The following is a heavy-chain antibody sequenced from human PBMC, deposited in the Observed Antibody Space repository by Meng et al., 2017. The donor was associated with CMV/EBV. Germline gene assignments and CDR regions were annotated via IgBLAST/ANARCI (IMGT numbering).Heavy chain of an antibody. D-gene: IGHD3-16*01. CDR1: GFTFDDYA. CDR2: ISWNSGSI. CDR3: AKAPLDYGDYFDS. V-gene: IGHV3-9*01. Sequence: CAGSGFTFDDYAMHWVRQAPGKGLEWVSGISWNSGSIGYADSVKGRFTISRDNAKNSLYLQMNSLRAEDTALYYCAKAPLDYGDYFDSWGQGSLVTVSS. J-gene: IGHJ4*02.